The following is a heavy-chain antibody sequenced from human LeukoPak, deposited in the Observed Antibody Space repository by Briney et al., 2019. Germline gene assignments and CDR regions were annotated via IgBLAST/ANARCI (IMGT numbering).Heavy chain of an antibody. D-gene: IGHD5-24*01. CDR3: ARATPGGLHGYSFDY. Sequence: GASVKVSCKASGYTFKNYDIYWVRQATGQGLEWMGWMNPNSGNTGFAQKFQDRVSMTRDTSINTAYMELTSLRSGDTAVYYCARATPGGLHGYSFDYWGQGTVVTVYS. V-gene: IGHV1-8*02. CDR2: MNPNSGNT. CDR1: GYTFKNYD. J-gene: IGHJ4*02.